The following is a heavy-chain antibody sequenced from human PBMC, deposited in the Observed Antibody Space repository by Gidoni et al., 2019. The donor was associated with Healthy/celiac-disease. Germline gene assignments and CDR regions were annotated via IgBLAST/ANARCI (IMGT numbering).Heavy chain of an antibody. CDR2: ISYDGSNK. CDR3: ARDLRPNAGGFDY. V-gene: IGHV3-30*04. CDR1: GFTFSSYA. Sequence: QVQLVESGGGVVQPGRSLRLSCAASGFTFSSYAMHWVRQAPGKGLEWVAVISYDGSNKYYADSVKGRFTISRDNSKNTLYLQMNSLRAEDTAVYYCARDLRPNAGGFDYWGQGTLVTVSS. J-gene: IGHJ4*02. D-gene: IGHD1-1*01.